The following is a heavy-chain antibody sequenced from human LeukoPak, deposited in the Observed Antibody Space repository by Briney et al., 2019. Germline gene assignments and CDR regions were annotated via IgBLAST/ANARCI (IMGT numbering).Heavy chain of an antibody. Sequence: GGSLRLSCAASGFTFDDYAMHCVRQAPGKGLEWVSLISGDGGSTYYADSVKGRFTISRDNSKNSLYLQMNSLRTEDTALYYCAKDINSYGHRTHFDYWGQGTLVTVSS. D-gene: IGHD5-18*01. V-gene: IGHV3-43*02. J-gene: IGHJ4*02. CDR1: GFTFDDYA. CDR3: AKDINSYGHRTHFDY. CDR2: ISGDGGST.